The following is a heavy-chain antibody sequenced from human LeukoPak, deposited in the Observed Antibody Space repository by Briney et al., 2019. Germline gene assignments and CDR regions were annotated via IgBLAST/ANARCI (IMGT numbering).Heavy chain of an antibody. V-gene: IGHV1-69*04. CDR3: ARDPHYYDSSGYV. J-gene: IGHJ4*02. CDR1: GGTFSSYA. D-gene: IGHD3-22*01. Sequence: VKVSCKSSGGTFSSYAISWVRQAPGQGLEWMGRIIPIVGVGNYAQKFQGRVTITADGSTSTVYMELSSLRSEDTAMYYCARDPHYYDSSGYVWGQGTLVTVSS. CDR2: IIPIVGVG.